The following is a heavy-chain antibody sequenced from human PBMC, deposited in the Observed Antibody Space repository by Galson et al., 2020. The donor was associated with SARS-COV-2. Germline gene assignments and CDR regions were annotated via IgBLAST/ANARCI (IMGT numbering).Heavy chain of an antibody. CDR3: AKDREFTGVAPRFDS. CDR2: TSGSGSGT. Sequence: GESLKISCAASGFTFSGYAMSWVRQVPGKGLEWVAITSGSGSGTYYADSVRGRFTVSRDNSKDTLYLHMNGVRVEDTAVYFCAKDREFTGVAPRFDSWGQGTLVAVSS. V-gene: IGHV3-23*01. J-gene: IGHJ5*01. D-gene: IGHD2-8*01. CDR1: GFTFSGYA.